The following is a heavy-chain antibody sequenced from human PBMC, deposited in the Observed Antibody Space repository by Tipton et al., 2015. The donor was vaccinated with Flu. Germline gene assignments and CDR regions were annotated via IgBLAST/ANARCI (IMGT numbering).Heavy chain of an antibody. D-gene: IGHD4-17*01. CDR3: ARARRGTTWVGFDP. J-gene: IGHJ5*02. Sequence: QLVQSGAEVKKPGASVKVSCKASGYTFTSYGISWVRQATGQGLEWMGWMNPNSGNTGYAQKFQGRVTMTRNTSISTAYMELSSLRSEDTAVYYCARARRGTTWVGFDPWGQGTLVTVSS. V-gene: IGHV1-8*02. CDR2: MNPNSGNT. CDR1: GYTFTSYG.